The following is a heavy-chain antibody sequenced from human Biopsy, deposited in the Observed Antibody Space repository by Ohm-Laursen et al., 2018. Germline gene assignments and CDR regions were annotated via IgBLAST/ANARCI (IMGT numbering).Heavy chain of an antibody. CDR2: MNPDSGNT. D-gene: IGHD1-26*01. CDR3: ATITRGATRFPFDY. Sequence: ASVKVSCKTSGYTFTSYEINWVRQATGQGLEWMGWMNPDSGNTGYAQNFQGRVTMTRDTSISTAYMELSRLRSDDTAVYYCATITRGATRFPFDYWGQGTLATVSS. J-gene: IGHJ4*02. V-gene: IGHV1-8*01. CDR1: GYTFTSYE.